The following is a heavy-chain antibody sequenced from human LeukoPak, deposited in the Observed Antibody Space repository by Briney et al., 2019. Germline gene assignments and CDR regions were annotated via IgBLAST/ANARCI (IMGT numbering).Heavy chain of an antibody. CDR3: ARQTVLWFGESRSKGFDY. CDR1: GGSISSSSYY. Sequence: SETLSLTCTVSGGSISSSSYYWGWIRQPPGKGLEWIGSSYYSGSTYYNPSLKSRVTISVDTSKNQFSLKLSSVTAADTAVYYCARQTVLWFGESRSKGFDYWGQGTLVTVSS. CDR2: SYYSGST. V-gene: IGHV4-39*01. D-gene: IGHD3-10*01. J-gene: IGHJ4*02.